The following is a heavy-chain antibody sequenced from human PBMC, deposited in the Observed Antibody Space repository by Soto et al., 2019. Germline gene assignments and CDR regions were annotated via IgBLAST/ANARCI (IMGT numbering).Heavy chain of an antibody. Sequence: SRRRSCAASGFTSSNYAMSLVRQAPGKGLGWVSSTGGSGENTYYADSVKGRFTISRDNSKNTLYLQMNSLRAEDTAVYYCAKSGGAWYRFDYWGQGTLVTVSS. V-gene: IGHV3-23*01. J-gene: IGHJ4*02. CDR3: AKSGGAWYRFDY. CDR1: GFTSSNYA. CDR2: TGGSGENT. D-gene: IGHD6-19*01.